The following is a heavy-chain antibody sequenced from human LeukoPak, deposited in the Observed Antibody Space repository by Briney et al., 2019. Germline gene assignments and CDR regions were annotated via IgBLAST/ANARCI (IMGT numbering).Heavy chain of an antibody. Sequence: GGSLRLSCAASGFTFSSYAMSWVRQAPGKGLEWVSAISGSGGSTYYADSVKGRFTISRDNSKDTLYLQMNSLRAEDTAVYYCANQYYYDSSGYLRAFDIWGQGTMVTVSS. CDR2: ISGSGGST. CDR3: ANQYYYDSSGYLRAFDI. CDR1: GFTFSSYA. D-gene: IGHD3-22*01. J-gene: IGHJ3*02. V-gene: IGHV3-23*01.